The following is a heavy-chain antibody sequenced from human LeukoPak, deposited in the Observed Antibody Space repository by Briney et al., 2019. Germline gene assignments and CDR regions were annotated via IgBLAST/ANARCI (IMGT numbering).Heavy chain of an antibody. D-gene: IGHD3-22*01. V-gene: IGHV4-34*01. Sequence: PSETLSLTCAVYGGSFSGYYWSWIRQPPGKGLEWIGEINHSGSTNYNLSLKSRVTISVDTSKNQFSLKLSSVTAADTAVYYCARGPSRWLYAYFDYWGQGTLVTVSS. CDR2: INHSGST. J-gene: IGHJ4*02. CDR3: ARGPSRWLYAYFDY. CDR1: GGSFSGYY.